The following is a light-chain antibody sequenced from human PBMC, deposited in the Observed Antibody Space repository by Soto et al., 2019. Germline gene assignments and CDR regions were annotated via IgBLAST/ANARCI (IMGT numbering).Light chain of an antibody. V-gene: IGLV2-14*01. CDR3: SSYSSSSTLVV. Sequence: QSALTQPASVSGSPGQSITISCTGTNSDVGGYNYVSWYQQHPGKAPKLMIHDVSNRPSGVSNRFSASKSGNTASLTISGRQAEDEADYYCSSYSSSSTLVVFGGGTKLTVL. CDR2: DVS. CDR1: NSDVGGYNY. J-gene: IGLJ2*01.